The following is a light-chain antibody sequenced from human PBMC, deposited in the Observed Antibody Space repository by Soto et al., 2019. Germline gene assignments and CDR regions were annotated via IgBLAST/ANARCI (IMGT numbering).Light chain of an antibody. CDR1: QSISSW. CDR2: DAS. Sequence: DIQMTQSPSTLSASVGDRVTITCRASQSISSWLAWYQQKPGKAPKLLIYDASRLESGVPSRFSGSGSGTEFTRTSSRLQPDDFATYYCQQYNSYSGTFGQGTKVEIK. V-gene: IGKV1-5*01. CDR3: QQYNSYSGT. J-gene: IGKJ1*01.